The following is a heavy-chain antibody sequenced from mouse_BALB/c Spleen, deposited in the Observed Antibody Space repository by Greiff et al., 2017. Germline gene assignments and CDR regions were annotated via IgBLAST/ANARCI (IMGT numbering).Heavy chain of an antibody. Sequence: VKVVESGPGLVAPSQSLSITCTVSGFSLTSYGVSWVRQPPGKGLEWLGVIWAGGSTNYNSALMSRLSISKDNSKSQVFLKMNSLQTDDTAMYYCARWLLRNAMDYWGQGTSVTVSS. V-gene: IGHV2-9*02. CDR2: IWAGGST. CDR1: GFSLTSYG. D-gene: IGHD2-3*01. CDR3: ARWLLRNAMDY. J-gene: IGHJ4*01.